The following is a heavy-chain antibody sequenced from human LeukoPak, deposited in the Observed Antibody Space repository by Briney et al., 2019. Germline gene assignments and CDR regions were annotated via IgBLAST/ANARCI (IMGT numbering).Heavy chain of an antibody. J-gene: IGHJ4*02. CDR2: ISGSGSST. V-gene: IGHV3-23*01. Sequence: PGGSLRLSRAASGFTFSSYAMSWVRQAPGKGLEWVSPISGSGSSTYYADSVKGRFTISRANSKNTLYLQMNSLRAEDTAVYYCAKGVAVASPYYFDYWGQGTLVTVSS. CDR3: AKGVAVASPYYFDY. D-gene: IGHD6-19*01. CDR1: GFTFSSYA.